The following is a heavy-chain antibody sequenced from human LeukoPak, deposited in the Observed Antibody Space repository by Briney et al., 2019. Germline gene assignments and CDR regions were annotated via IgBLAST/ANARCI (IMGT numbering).Heavy chain of an antibody. CDR3: ALWGYFDSSGRHF. CDR2: INRSGST. CDR1: GGSFSGYY. D-gene: IGHD3-22*01. Sequence: PSETLSLTCAVYGGSFSGYYWSWIRQPPGKGLEWIGEINRSGSTNYNPSLKSRVTISVDTSKNQFSLNLNSVTAADTAVYYCALWGYFDSSGRHFWGQGTLVTVSS. J-gene: IGHJ4*02. V-gene: IGHV4-34*01.